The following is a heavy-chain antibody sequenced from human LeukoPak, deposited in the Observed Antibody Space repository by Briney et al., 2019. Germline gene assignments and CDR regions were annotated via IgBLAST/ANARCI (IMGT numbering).Heavy chain of an antibody. D-gene: IGHD6-6*01. CDR1: GYTFTGYY. V-gene: IGHV1-2*02. CDR2: INPNSGGT. CDR3: ARVRRYSSSSRTFDY. Sequence: ASVKVSCKASGYTFTGYYMHWVRQAPGQGLEWMGWINPNSGGTNYAQKFQGRVTMTRDTSISTAYMELSRLRSDDTAVYYCARVRRYSSSSRTFDYWGQGTLVTVSS. J-gene: IGHJ4*02.